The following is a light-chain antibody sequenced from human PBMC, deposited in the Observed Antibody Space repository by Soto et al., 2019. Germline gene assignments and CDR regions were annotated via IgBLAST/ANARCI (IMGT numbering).Light chain of an antibody. J-gene: IGLJ1*01. Sequence: QAVVTQEPSLTVSPGDTVTLTCGSSTGSVTSGHFPSWFQQKPGQAPMTLIYSTSNTHSWTPARFSGSLLGGKAALTLSGEQPEDEAEYYCLLTYPGVRVFGTGTKVTVL. CDR3: LLTYPGVRV. V-gene: IGLV7-46*01. CDR2: STS. CDR1: TGSVTSGHF.